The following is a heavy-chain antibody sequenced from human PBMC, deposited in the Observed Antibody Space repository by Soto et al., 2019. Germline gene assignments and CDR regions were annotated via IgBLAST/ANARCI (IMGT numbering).Heavy chain of an antibody. D-gene: IGHD3-3*01. J-gene: IGHJ6*02. CDR2: ISGSGGST. Sequence: GGSLRLSCAASGFTFSSYAMSWVRQAPGKGLEWVSAISGSGGSTYYADSVKGRFTISRDNSNNTLYLQMNSLRAEDTAVYYCAKDGARYDFWSGYYDEDYYYYGMDVWGQGTTVTVSS. CDR1: GFTFSSYA. V-gene: IGHV3-23*01. CDR3: AKDGARYDFWSGYYDEDYYYYGMDV.